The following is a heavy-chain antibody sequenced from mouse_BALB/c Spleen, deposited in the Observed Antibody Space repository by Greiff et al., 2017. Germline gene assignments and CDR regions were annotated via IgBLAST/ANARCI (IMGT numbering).Heavy chain of an antibody. J-gene: IGHJ3*01. D-gene: IGHD2-3*01. V-gene: IGHV1-63*02. CDR1: GYTFTNYW. CDR3: ARRDGYYPFAY. CDR2: IYPGGGYT. Sequence: QVQLQQSGAELVRPGTSVKISCKASGYTFTNYWLGWVKQRPGHGLEWIGDIYPGGGYTNYNEKFKGKATLTADTSSSTAYMQLSSLTSEDSAVYFCARRDGYYPFAYWGQGTLVTVSA.